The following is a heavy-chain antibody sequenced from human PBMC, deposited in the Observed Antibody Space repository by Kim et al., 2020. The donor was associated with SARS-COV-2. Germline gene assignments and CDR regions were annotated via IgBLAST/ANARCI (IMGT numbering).Heavy chain of an antibody. CDR1: GFTFSDHY. J-gene: IGHJ6*02. CDR3: ARGHYGLDI. CDR2: IYNSDGTT. Sequence: GGSLRLSCVASGFTFSDHYMSWIRQAPGKGREWVSYIYNSDGTTYYGDSVKGRFTVSRDKSKNSGYLQMNSLRVEDTAGYYCARGHYGLDIWGQGTTVTVSS. V-gene: IGHV3-11*01.